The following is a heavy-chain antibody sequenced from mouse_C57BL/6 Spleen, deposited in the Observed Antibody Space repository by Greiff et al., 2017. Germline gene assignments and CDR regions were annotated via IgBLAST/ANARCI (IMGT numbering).Heavy chain of an antibody. V-gene: IGHV10-1*01. CDR1: GFSFNTYA. Sequence: EVQGVESGGGLVQPKGSLKLSCAASGFSFNTYAMNWVRQAPGKGLEWVARIRSKSNNYATYYADSVKDRFTISRDDSESMLYLQMNNLKTEDTAMYYCVRHPLGSYAMDYWGQGTSVTVSS. CDR2: IRSKSNNYAT. CDR3: VRHPLGSYAMDY. J-gene: IGHJ4*01.